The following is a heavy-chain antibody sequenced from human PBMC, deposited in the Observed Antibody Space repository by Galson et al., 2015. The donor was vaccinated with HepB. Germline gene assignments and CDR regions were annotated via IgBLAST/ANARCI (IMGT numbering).Heavy chain of an antibody. D-gene: IGHD3-16*01. Sequence: SVKVSCKASGGTFSGYAISWVRQAPGQGLEWMGGIIPIFGGANYAENFQGRVTITADGSTRTAYMELGSLRSEDTAVYYCARVPGLGGYWYFDLWGRGTLVTVSS. CDR2: IIPIFGGA. CDR3: ARVPGLGGYWYFDL. CDR1: GGTFSGYA. J-gene: IGHJ2*01. V-gene: IGHV1-69*13.